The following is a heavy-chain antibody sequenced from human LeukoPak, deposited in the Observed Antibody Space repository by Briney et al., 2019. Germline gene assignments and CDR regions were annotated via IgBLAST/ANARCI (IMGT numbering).Heavy chain of an antibody. J-gene: IGHJ5*02. V-gene: IGHV4-59*08. D-gene: IGHD4-17*01. CDR3: ARQVTTVTTRVWFDP. CDR2: IYYSGST. Sequence: SETLSLTCTVSGGSISSYYWSWIRQPPGKGLEWIGYIYYSGSTNYNPSLKSRVTISVDTSKNQFSLKLSSVTAADTAVYYCARQVTTVTTRVWFDPWGQGTLVTVSS. CDR1: GGSISSYY.